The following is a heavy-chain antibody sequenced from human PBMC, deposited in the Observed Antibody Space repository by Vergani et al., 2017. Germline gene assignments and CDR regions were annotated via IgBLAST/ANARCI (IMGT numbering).Heavy chain of an antibody. J-gene: IGHJ6*02. CDR1: GGSFNDYY. D-gene: IGHD3-9*01. Sequence: QVQLQESGPGLVKPSETLSLTCAVYGGSFNDYYWSWIRQPPGQGLEWIGEINHRGSTNYNPSLKSRVTMSVDTSKNQFSLKLRSVTAADTAVYFCARVMYRDEASTGYRLEGMDIWGQGTTVTISS. CDR3: ARVMYRDEASTGYRLEGMDI. V-gene: IGHV4-34*10. CDR2: INHRGST.